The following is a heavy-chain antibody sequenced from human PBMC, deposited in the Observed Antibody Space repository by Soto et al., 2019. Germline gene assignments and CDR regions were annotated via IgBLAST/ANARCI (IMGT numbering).Heavy chain of an antibody. CDR1: GGSISSYY. CDR3: ARGSSSWSYYMDV. Sequence: SETLSLTCTVSGGSISSYYWSWIRQPPGKGLEWIGYIYYSGSTNYNPSLKSRVTISVDTSKNQFSLKLSSVTAADTAVYYCARGSSSWSYYMDVWGKGTTVTVSS. J-gene: IGHJ6*03. D-gene: IGHD6-13*01. V-gene: IGHV4-59*08. CDR2: IYYSGST.